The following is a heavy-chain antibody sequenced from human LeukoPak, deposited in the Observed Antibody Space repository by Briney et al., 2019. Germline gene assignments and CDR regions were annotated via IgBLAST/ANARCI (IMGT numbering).Heavy chain of an antibody. D-gene: IGHD3-10*01. J-gene: IGHJ4*02. Sequence: GGSLRLSCAASGFTFSSYGMHWVRQAPGKGLEWVAFIRYDGNNKYYADSVKGRFTISRDNSKSTLYLQLNSLRAEDTAVYYCAKIGATDFDYWGQGTLVTVSS. CDR1: GFTFSSYG. V-gene: IGHV3-30*02. CDR2: IRYDGNNK. CDR3: AKIGATDFDY.